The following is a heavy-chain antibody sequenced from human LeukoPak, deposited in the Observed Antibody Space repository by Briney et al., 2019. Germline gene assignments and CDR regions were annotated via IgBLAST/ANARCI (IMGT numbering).Heavy chain of an antibody. V-gene: IGHV4-59*01. CDR1: GVSISNYY. CDR3: ARSLAYCGGDCYSSWFDP. CDR2: IYYSGST. Sequence: SETLSLTCTVSGVSISNYYWSWIRQPPGKGLEWIGYIYYSGSTNYNPSLKSRVTISVDTSKNQFSLKLSSVTAADTAVYYCARSLAYCGGDCYSSWFDPWGQGTLVTVSS. J-gene: IGHJ5*02. D-gene: IGHD2-21*02.